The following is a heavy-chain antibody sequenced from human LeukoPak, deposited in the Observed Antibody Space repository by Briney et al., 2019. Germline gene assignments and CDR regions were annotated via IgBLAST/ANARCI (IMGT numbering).Heavy chain of an antibody. CDR3: ASFHSTGATYGFDS. D-gene: IGHD1/OR15-1a*01. CDR1: VYTFTTKW. CDR2: IYPADSDT. V-gene: IGHV5-51*01. Sequence: GESLKISCQGSVYTFTTKWIGRVGQMPGKGLEWMGIIYPADSDTRYSPSFQGQVTISAYKSISTAHMQWSSLKASDADMYYCASFHSTGATYGFDSWGQGTLVTVSS. J-gene: IGHJ5*01.